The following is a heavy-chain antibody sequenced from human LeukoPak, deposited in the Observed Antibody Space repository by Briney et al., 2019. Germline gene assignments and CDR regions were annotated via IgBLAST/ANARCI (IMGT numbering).Heavy chain of an antibody. D-gene: IGHD3-22*01. V-gene: IGHV1-8*01. CDR1: GYTFTSYD. CDR3: ARGPPPTYYYDSSGNQDYYYGMDV. Sequence: ASVKVSCKASGYTFTSYDINWVRQATGQGREWMGWMNPNSGNTGYAQKFQGRVTMTRNTSISTAYIELSSLRSEDTAVYYCARGPPPTYYYDSSGNQDYYYGMDVWGQGTTVTVSS. CDR2: MNPNSGNT. J-gene: IGHJ6*02.